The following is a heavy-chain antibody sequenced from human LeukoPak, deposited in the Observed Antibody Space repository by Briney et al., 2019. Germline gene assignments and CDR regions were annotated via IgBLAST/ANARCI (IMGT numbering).Heavy chain of an antibody. Sequence: QSGGSLRLSCAASGLSFSPYWMSWVRQGPGKWLDWVASINPDGSGTSYVDSVKGRFTISRDNAQNSLYLQMNSLSAEDTAVYYCARLFGGVTTFDYWGQGTLVTVSS. D-gene: IGHD4-17*01. CDR2: INPDGSGT. V-gene: IGHV3-7*01. CDR1: GLSFSPYW. J-gene: IGHJ4*02. CDR3: ARLFGGVTTFDY.